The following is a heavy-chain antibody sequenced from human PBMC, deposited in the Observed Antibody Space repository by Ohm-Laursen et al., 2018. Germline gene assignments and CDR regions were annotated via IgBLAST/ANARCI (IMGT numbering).Heavy chain of an antibody. CDR1: GFTFSSFA. V-gene: IGHV3-23*01. J-gene: IGHJ4*02. CDR3: AGGSGGNDY. Sequence: GSLRLSCAASGFTFSSFAMSWVRQAPGKGLEWVSAISGSGISTYYADSVKGRFTISRDNAKNSLSLQMNSLRAEDTAVYYCAGGSGGNDYWGQGTLVTVSS. D-gene: IGHD3-16*01. CDR2: ISGSGIST.